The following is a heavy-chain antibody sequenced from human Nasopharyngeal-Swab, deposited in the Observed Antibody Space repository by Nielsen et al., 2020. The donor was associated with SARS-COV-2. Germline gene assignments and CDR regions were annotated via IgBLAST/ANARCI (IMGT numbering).Heavy chain of an antibody. CDR2: IYYSGNT. V-gene: IGHV4-39*01. J-gene: IGHJ6*02. Sequence: SETLSLTCTVSGVSLSSSSYFWGWIRQPPGKGLEWIGSIYYSGNTYCNPSLKSRVTISVDTSNNQFSLKLSSVTAADTAVYYCAKKYGGGIPYGMDVWGQGTTVTVSS. CDR3: AKKYGGGIPYGMDV. CDR1: GVSLSSSSYF. D-gene: IGHD2-21*01.